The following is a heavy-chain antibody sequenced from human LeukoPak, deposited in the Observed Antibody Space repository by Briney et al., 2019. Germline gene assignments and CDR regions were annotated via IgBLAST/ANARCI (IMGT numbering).Heavy chain of an antibody. CDR1: GYTFSSYS. CDR2: ISSSSSYI. V-gene: IGHV3-21*01. CDR3: ARDGTMILDYGDYGYYGMDV. J-gene: IGHJ6*02. D-gene: IGHD4-17*01. Sequence: GGSLRLSCAASGYTFSSYSMNWVRQAPGKGLEWVSSISSSSSYIYYADSVKGRFTISRDNAKNSLYLQMNSLRAEDTAVYYCARDGTMILDYGDYGYYGMDVWGQGTTVTVSS.